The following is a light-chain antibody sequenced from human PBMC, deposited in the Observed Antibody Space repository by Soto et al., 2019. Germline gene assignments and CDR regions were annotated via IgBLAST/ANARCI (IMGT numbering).Light chain of an antibody. J-gene: IGKJ1*01. CDR2: GAS. V-gene: IGKV3-15*01. Sequence: EIVLTQSPGTLSLSQWESATLSCRASETVSSNLAWYQQKLGQAPRLLIYGASTRATGIPARFSGSGSGTEFTLTISSLQSEDFAVYYCQQYNNWPRTFGQGTKVDIK. CDR3: QQYNNWPRT. CDR1: ETVSSN.